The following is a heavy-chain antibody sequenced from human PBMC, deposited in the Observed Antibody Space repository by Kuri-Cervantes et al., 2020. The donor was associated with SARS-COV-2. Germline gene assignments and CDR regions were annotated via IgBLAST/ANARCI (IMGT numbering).Heavy chain of an antibody. CDR3: ARERDYSGSLSGVDY. D-gene: IGHD1-26*01. CDR1: GFTFSSYG. CDR2: IWYDGSNK. J-gene: IGHJ4*02. V-gene: IGHV3-33*01. Sequence: GESLKISCAASGFTFSSYGMHWVRQAPGKGLEWVAVIWYDGSNKYYADSVKGRFTISRDNSKNTLYLQMNSLRAEDTAVYYCARERDYSGSLSGVDYWGQGTLVTVSS.